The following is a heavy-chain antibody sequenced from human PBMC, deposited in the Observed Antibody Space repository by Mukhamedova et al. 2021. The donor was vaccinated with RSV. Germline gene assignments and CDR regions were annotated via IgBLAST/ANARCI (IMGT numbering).Heavy chain of an antibody. V-gene: IGHV4-59*01. J-gene: IGHJ4*02. CDR3: ATSNGVHPNYFDY. D-gene: IGHD4-17*01. CDR2: IYYSGST. Sequence: GYIYYSGSTNYSPSLKSRVTMSLDTSKNQFSLKLSSVTAADTAVYFCATSNGVHPNYFDYWGLGALVTVSS.